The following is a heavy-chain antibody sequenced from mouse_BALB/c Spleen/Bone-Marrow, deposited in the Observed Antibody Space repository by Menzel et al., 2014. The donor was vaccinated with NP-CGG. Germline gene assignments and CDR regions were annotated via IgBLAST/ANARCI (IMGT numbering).Heavy chain of an antibody. CDR3: ARGGTTATWYFDV. D-gene: IGHD1-2*01. CDR2: IDPANGNT. V-gene: IGHV14-3*02. CDR1: GFNIKDTY. J-gene: IGHJ1*01. Sequence: EVQLQQPGAELVKPGASVKLSCTASGFNIKDTYMHWVKQRPEQGLEWIGRIDPANGNTKYDPKFQGKATITADTSSNTAYLQLSSLTSEDTAGYYYARGGTTATWYFDVWGAGTTVTVSS.